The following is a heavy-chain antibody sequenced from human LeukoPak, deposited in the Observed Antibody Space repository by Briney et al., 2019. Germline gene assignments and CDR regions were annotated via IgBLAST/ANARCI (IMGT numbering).Heavy chain of an antibody. V-gene: IGHV3-64*01. Sequence: GGSLRLSCAASGFSFSGDYIHWVRQAPGKGLEYVSAISGNGVTTHYTNSVKGRFAISRDNSKNTVYLQMGSLSTEDTAVYYCARDTNREQDIWGQGTTVTVSS. D-gene: IGHD3-3*01. CDR1: GFSFSGDY. CDR2: ISGNGVTT. J-gene: IGHJ6*02. CDR3: ARDTNREQDI.